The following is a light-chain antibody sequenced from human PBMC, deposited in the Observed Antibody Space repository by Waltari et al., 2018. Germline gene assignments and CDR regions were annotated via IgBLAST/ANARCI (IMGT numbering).Light chain of an antibody. CDR3: LVWHSTIDHQGV. CDR2: YDS. CDR1: NIGSKS. Sequence: VMTQSPLSLPVTPGEPARITCGGDNIGSKSVHWYQQRPGQAPVLVISYDSDRPSGIPERFSGSNSGNTATLTISWVEAEDEADYYCLVWHSTIDHQGVFGGGTKLTVL. J-gene: IGLJ2*01. V-gene: IGLV3-21*04.